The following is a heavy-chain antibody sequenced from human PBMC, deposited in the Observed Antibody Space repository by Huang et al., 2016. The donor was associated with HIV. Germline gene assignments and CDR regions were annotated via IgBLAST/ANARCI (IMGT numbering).Heavy chain of an antibody. CDR1: GGSFSGYY. CDR3: FFDL. V-gene: IGHV4-34*02. Sequence: QMQLQQWGAGLLKPSETLSLTCALYGGSFSGYYWSWIRQPPGKGLEWIGEINHSGSTNSNPSLKSRVSISVDTSKNQFSLKLSSVTAADTAVYYWFFDLWGRGTLVTVSS. J-gene: IGHJ2*01. CDR2: INHSGST.